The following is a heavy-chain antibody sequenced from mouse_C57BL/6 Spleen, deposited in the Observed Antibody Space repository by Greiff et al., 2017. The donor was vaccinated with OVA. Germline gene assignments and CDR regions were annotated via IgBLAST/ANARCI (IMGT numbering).Heavy chain of an antibody. CDR2: IYPGSGNT. Sequence: QVQLQQSGAELVRPGASVKLSCKASGYTFTDYYINWVKQRPGQGLEWIARIYPGSGNTYYNEKFKGKATLTAEKSSSTAYMHLSSLTSEDSAVYFCAVVEPSYYAMDYWGQGTSVTVSS. CDR3: AVVEPSYYAMDY. CDR1: GYTFTDYY. J-gene: IGHJ4*01. D-gene: IGHD1-1*01. V-gene: IGHV1-76*01.